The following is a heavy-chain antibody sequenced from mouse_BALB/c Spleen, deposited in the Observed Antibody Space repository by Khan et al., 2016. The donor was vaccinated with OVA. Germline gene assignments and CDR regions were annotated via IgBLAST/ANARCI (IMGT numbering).Heavy chain of an antibody. D-gene: IGHD2-9*01. CDR2: INTHSGVP. Sequence: QIQLVQSGPELKKPGETVRISCKASGYTFTTAGIQWVQKMPGKGLKWIGWINTHSGVPKYAEDFKGRFAFSLEISVNTAYLQITNLKNKDTATYFCARGGAAYYGNDGGAMEYWGQGTSVTVSS. CDR3: ARGGAAYYGNDGGAMEY. V-gene: IGHV9-4*02. CDR1: GYTFTTAG. J-gene: IGHJ4*01.